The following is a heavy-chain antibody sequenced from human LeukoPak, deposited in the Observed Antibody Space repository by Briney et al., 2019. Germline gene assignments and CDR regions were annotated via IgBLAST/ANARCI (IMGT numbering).Heavy chain of an antibody. V-gene: IGHV1-69*13. Sequence: ASVRVSCKVSGYSLIELSIHWVRQAPGKGLEWMGGIIPIFGTANYAQKFQGRVTITADESTSTAYMELSSLRSEDTAVYYCARPTAEDCGGDCYSLLYYWGQGTLITVSS. CDR2: IIPIFGTA. J-gene: IGHJ4*02. CDR3: ARPTAEDCGGDCYSLLYY. D-gene: IGHD2-21*01. CDR1: GYSLIELS.